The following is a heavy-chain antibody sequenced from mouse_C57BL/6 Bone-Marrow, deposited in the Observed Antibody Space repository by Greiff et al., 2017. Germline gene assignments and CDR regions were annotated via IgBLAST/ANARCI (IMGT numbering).Heavy chain of an antibody. Sequence: QVQLKESGPELVKPGASVKISCKASGYAFSSSWMHWVKQRPGQGLEWIGRIYPGDGDTNYNGKFKGKATLTADNSSSTAYLQLSSLTSYDAAVYFCSREYYYGLWGQGTLVTVSA. CDR1: GYAFSSSW. D-gene: IGHD1-1*01. CDR3: SREYYYGL. J-gene: IGHJ3*01. CDR2: IYPGDGDT. V-gene: IGHV1-82*01.